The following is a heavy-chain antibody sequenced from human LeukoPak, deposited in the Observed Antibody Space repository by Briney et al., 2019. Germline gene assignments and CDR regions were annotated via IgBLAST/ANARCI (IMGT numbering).Heavy chain of an antibody. J-gene: IGHJ4*02. CDR1: GGTISSSSYD. CDR3: ARLFPYCTNGVCYPPEDY. D-gene: IGHD2-8*01. CDR2: IYYSGST. V-gene: IGHV4-39*01. Sequence: SETLSLTCTVSGGTISSSSYDWGWIRQPPGKGLEWIGSIYYSGSTYYNPSLKSRVTVSVDTSKNQFSLKLSSVTAADTAVYYCARLFPYCTNGVCYPPEDYWGQGTLVTVSS.